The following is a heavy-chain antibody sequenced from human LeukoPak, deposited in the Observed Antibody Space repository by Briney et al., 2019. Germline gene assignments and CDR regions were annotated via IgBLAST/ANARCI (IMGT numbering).Heavy chain of an antibody. CDR1: GFTVSSNY. Sequence: GGSLRLSCAASGFTVSSNYMSWVRQAPGKGLEWVSVIYSGGSIYYADSVKGRFTISRDNSKNTLYLQMNSLRAEDTAVYYCARNGYSSSWYRNWGQGTLVTVSS. CDR2: IYSGGSI. CDR3: ARNGYSSSWYRN. D-gene: IGHD6-13*01. J-gene: IGHJ4*02. V-gene: IGHV3-53*01.